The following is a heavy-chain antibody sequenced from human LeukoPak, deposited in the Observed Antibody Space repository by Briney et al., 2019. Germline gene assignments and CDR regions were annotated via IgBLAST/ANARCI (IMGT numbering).Heavy chain of an antibody. V-gene: IGHV3-30*03. CDR3: ARDGEQQLVLRRYYYYMDV. J-gene: IGHJ6*03. CDR1: GFTFTTYW. D-gene: IGHD6-13*01. Sequence: GGSLRLSCAASGFTFTTYWMSWVRQAPGKGLEWVAVISYDGSNRYYADSVKGRFTISRDNSKNTLYLQMNSLRAEDTAVCYCARDGEQQLVLRRYYYYMDVWGKGTTVTVSS. CDR2: ISYDGSNR.